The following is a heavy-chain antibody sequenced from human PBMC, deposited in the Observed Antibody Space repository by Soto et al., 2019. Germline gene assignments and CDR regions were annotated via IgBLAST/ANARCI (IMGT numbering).Heavy chain of an antibody. V-gene: IGHV3-9*01. CDR1: GFTFDDYA. CDR3: AKAVLAYMVYMDV. J-gene: IGHJ6*03. CDR2: ISWNSGSI. D-gene: IGHD3-10*01. Sequence: PGGSLRLSCAASGFTFDDYAMHWVRQAPGKGLEWVSGISWNSGSIGYADSVKGRFTISRDNAKNSLYLQMNSLRAEDTALYYWAKAVLAYMVYMDVWGQGTTVTVSS.